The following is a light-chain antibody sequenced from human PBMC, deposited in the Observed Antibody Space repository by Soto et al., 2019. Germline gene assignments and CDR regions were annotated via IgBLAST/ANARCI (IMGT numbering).Light chain of an antibody. V-gene: IGKV1-5*03. J-gene: IGKJ1*01. CDR1: QSISSW. Sequence: DIQMTQSPSNLSASVGDRVTITCRASQSISSWLAWYQQKPGTAPKLLIYKASTLQSGVPSRFSGSGSGTEFTLTISSLQPDDSATYYCQQYNDNWTFGQGTKVDIK. CDR3: QQYNDNWT. CDR2: KAS.